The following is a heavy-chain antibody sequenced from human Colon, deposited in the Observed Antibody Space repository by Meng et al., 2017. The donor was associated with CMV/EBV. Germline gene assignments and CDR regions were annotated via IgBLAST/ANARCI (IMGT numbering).Heavy chain of an antibody. CDR2: INSDGTTT. V-gene: IGHV3-74*01. CDR1: GFTFSRHW. CDR3: TTDRVGAMFYTNPFDY. Sequence: GESLKISCAASGFTFSRHWMHWVRQVPGKGPVWVSRINSDGTTTSYADSVKGRFTISRDNAKSTLFLQMNSLGADDTAVYFCTTDRVGAMFYTNPFDYWGQGTLVTVSS. J-gene: IGHJ4*02. D-gene: IGHD1-26*01.